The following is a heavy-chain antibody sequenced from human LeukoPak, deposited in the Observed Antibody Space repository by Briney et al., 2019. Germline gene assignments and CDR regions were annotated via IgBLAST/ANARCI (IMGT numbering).Heavy chain of an antibody. CDR3: AKAGFALAPHRGTPFDY. CDR2: INHSGIT. D-gene: IGHD6-6*01. Sequence: SETLSLTCAVYGGSFSGYYWSWIRQPPGKGLEWIGEINHSGITNYNPSLKNRVTISVDTSKNQLSLRLSSVTAADTAVYYCAKAGFALAPHRGTPFDYWGQGTLVTVSS. J-gene: IGHJ4*02. V-gene: IGHV4-34*01. CDR1: GGSFSGYY.